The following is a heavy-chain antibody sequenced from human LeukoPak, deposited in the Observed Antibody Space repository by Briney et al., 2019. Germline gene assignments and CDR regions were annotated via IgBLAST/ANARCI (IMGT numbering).Heavy chain of an antibody. D-gene: IGHD3-9*01. CDR2: ISGSGGST. CDR1: GFTFSSYG. Sequence: GGTLRLSCAASGFTFSSYGMSWVRQAPGKGLEWVSAISGSGGSTYYADSVKGRFTTSRDNSKNTLYLQMNSLRAEDTAVYYCAKSSYDILTGYHKYYYYMDVWGKGTTVTISS. CDR3: AKSSYDILTGYHKYYYYMDV. J-gene: IGHJ6*03. V-gene: IGHV3-23*01.